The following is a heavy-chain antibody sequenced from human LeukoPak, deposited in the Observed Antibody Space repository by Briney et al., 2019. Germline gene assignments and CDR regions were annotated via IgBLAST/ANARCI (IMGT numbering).Heavy chain of an antibody. V-gene: IGHV4-4*02. CDR3: ARVDTVAGTSSLDY. D-gene: IGHD6-19*01. Sequence: SGTLSLTCAVSGGSISSSNWWSWVRQPPGKGLEWIGEIYHSGSTNYNPSLKSRVTISVDRSKNQFSLKLSSVTATDTAVYYCARVDTVAGTSSLDYWGQGTLVTVSS. CDR2: IYHSGST. CDR1: GGSISSSNW. J-gene: IGHJ4*02.